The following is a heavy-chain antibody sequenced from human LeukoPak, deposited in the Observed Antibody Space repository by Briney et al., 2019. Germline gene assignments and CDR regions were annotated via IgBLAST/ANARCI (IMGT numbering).Heavy chain of an antibody. Sequence: SETLSLTCTVSGGSISGYYWSWIRQPPGKGLEWIGEINHSGSTNYNPSLKSRVTISVDTSKNQFSLKLSSVTAADTAVYYCARLAENWFDPWGQGTLVTVSS. CDR2: INHSGST. CDR1: GGSISGYY. CDR3: ARLAENWFDP. J-gene: IGHJ5*02. D-gene: IGHD2-15*01. V-gene: IGHV4-34*01.